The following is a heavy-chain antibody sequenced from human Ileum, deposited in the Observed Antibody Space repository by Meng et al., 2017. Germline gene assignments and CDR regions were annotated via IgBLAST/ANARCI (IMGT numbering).Heavy chain of an antibody. CDR3: ATMEWFHPSPY. D-gene: IGHD3-3*01. Sequence: GGSLRPSCVASGFTFTAFKFTFSDYHISWVCQGPGKGLEWVPAVRGISTNTYYAESVKGRFTVSRDDSKNTAYLQMTSLRDEDTAVYYCATMEWFHPSPYWGQGALVTVSS. J-gene: IGHJ4*02. CDR1: KFTFSDYH. CDR2: VRGISTNT. V-gene: IGHV3-23*01.